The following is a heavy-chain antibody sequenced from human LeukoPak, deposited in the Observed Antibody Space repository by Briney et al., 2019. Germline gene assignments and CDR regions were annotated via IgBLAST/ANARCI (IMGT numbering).Heavy chain of an antibody. V-gene: IGHV4-39*01. J-gene: IGHJ3*02. CDR2: IYYSGST. CDR3: ANSAAPSFYDSRGSDTFDI. Sequence: PSETLSLTCTVSGGSIGSSSDYWGWVRQPPGKGLEWIATIYYSGSTYYNPSLKRRVTISVDTSNNQFSLKLSSVTAADTAVYYCANSAAPSFYDSRGSDTFDIWGQGTMVTVSS. D-gene: IGHD3-22*01. CDR1: GGSIGSSSDY.